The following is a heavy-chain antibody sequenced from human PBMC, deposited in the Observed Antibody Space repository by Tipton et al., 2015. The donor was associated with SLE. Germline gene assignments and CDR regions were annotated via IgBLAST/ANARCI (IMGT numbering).Heavy chain of an antibody. J-gene: IGHJ6*02. CDR2: IIPIFGTA. D-gene: IGHD5-24*01. Sequence: QSGPEVKKPGSSVKVSCKASGGIFSNDGFSWVRQAPGQGLEWMGGIIPIFGTATYSEMFQGRVMITADKSTSTVYMEVNSLRFEDTAVYYCARRRRDGYNFDYYYGLDVWGQGTTVTVSS. CDR1: GGIFSNDG. CDR3: ARRRRDGYNFDYYYGLDV. V-gene: IGHV1-69*06.